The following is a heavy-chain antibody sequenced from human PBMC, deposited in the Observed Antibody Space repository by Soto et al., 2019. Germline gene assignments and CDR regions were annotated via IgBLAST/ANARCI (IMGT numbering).Heavy chain of an antibody. D-gene: IGHD5-18*01. V-gene: IGHV3-23*01. J-gene: IGHJ4*02. CDR1: GFTFSSYA. CDR3: AKGHGYGFDY. CDR2: ISGSGGST. Sequence: GGSLRLSCAVAGFTFSSYAMNWVRQAPGKGLEWVSGISGSGGSTYHADSVKGRLTISRDNSKNTLYLQMNSLRAEDTAVYYCAKGHGYGFDYWGQGTLVTVSS.